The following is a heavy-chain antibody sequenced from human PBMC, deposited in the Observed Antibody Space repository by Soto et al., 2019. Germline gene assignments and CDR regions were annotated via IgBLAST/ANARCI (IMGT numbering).Heavy chain of an antibody. V-gene: IGHV1-69*01. CDR1: VGTFSSYA. CDR3: ARVKAWNYGDINLVY. D-gene: IGHD4-17*01. CDR2: IIPIFGTA. Sequence: QVQLVQSGAEVKKPGFSVKVSCKASVGTFSSYAISWVRQATGQGLEWMGGIIPIFGTANYAQKFQGRVTITADESTSTAYMELSSLRSEDTAVYYCARVKAWNYGDINLVYWGQGTLVTVSS. J-gene: IGHJ4*02.